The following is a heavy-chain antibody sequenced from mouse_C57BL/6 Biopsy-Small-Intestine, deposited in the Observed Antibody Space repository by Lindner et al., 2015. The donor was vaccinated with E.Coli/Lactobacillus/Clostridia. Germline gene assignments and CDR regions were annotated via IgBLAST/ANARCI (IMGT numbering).Heavy chain of an antibody. J-gene: IGHJ2*01. CDR3: AREGYDYDLDY. V-gene: IGHV1-39*01. CDR2: INPYYGST. D-gene: IGHD2-4*01. Sequence: VQLQESGPELVKPGASVKMSCKASGYSFTAYNMNWLRQSHGKSLEWIGNINPYYGSTIYNQNVKAKATLTVDKSSSTAYMQLNSLTSEDSAVYYCAREGYDYDLDYWGPRHHSHSLL. CDR1: GYSFTAYN.